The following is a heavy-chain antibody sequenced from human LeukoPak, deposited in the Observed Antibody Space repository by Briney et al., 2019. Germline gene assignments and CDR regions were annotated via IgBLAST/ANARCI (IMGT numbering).Heavy chain of an antibody. D-gene: IGHD2-2*01. V-gene: IGHV3-23*01. CDR1: GFTFSSYA. Sequence: HPGGSLRLSCAASGFTFSSYAMSWVRQAPGKGLEWVSAISGSGGSTYYADSVKGRFTISRDNSKNTLYLQMNSLRAEDTAVYYCAKQPQAGPATFHCSSTSCYWASYYFDYWGQGTLVTVSS. J-gene: IGHJ4*02. CDR2: ISGSGGST. CDR3: AKQPQAGPATFHCSSTSCYWASYYFDY.